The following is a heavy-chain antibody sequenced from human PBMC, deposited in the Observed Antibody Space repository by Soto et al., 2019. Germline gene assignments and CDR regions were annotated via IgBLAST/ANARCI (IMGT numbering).Heavy chain of an antibody. J-gene: IGHJ4*02. CDR2: ISYDGSNK. D-gene: IGHD3-3*01. Sequence: PGGSLRLPCAASGVHFSSYCMHWVRPAPGKGLEWVAVISYDGSNKYYADSVKGRFTISRDNSKNTLYLQMNSLRAEDTAVYYCAKDFYDFWSGGYYFDYWGQGTLVTVSS. V-gene: IGHV3-30*18. CDR3: AKDFYDFWSGGYYFDY. CDR1: GVHFSSYC.